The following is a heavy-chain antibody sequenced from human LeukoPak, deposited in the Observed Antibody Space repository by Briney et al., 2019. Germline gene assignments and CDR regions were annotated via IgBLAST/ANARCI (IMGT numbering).Heavy chain of an antibody. CDR3: AKGVSSSPYYYYMDV. CDR2: ISWNSGSI. J-gene: IGHJ6*03. V-gene: IGHV3-9*01. Sequence: GGSLRLSCAASGFTFSSYEMNWVRQAPGKGLEWVSGISWNSGSIGYADSVKGRFTISRDNAKNSLYLRMNSLRAEDTALYYCAKGVSSSPYYYYMDVWGKGTTVTVSS. D-gene: IGHD6-6*01. CDR1: GFTFSSYE.